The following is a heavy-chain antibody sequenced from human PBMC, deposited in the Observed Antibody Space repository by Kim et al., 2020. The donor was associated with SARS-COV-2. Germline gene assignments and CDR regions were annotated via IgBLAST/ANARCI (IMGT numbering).Heavy chain of an antibody. D-gene: IGHD2-15*01. Sequence: FEADCVKGRFTISRDNSKNTLYLQMNGLRAEDTAVYYCAKAWRWYPNLDSWGQGTLVTVSS. CDR3: AKAWRWYPNLDS. V-gene: IGHV3-23*01. J-gene: IGHJ4*02.